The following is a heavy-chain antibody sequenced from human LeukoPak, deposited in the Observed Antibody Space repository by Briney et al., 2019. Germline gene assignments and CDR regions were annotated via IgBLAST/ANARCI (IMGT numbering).Heavy chain of an antibody. D-gene: IGHD4/OR15-4a*01. CDR2: IYYTGTT. J-gene: IGHJ3*02. CDR3: ARAAWRGSNSRDAFDI. CDR1: GGSISSGGDY. V-gene: IGHV4-31*03. Sequence: PSQTLSLTCTVPGGSISSGGDYWSLISQHPGKGLEWIGYIYYTGTTYYNPSLKSRITISVDTSKNQFSLNLSSMTAADTAVYYCARAAWRGSNSRDAFDIWGQGTVVTVSS.